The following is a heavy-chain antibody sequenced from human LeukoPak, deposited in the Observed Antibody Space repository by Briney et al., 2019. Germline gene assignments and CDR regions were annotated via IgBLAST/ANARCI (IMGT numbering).Heavy chain of an antibody. CDR1: GGSFSGYY. J-gene: IGHJ5*02. Sequence: PSETLSLTCTVYGGSFSGYYWSWTRQPPGKGLEWIGEINHSGSTNYNPSLKSRVTISVDTSKNQFYLKLSSVTAADTAVYYCARGQDYDFWSGSDNWFDPWGQGTLVTVSS. CDR3: ARGQDYDFWSGSDNWFDP. CDR2: INHSGST. V-gene: IGHV4-34*01. D-gene: IGHD3-3*01.